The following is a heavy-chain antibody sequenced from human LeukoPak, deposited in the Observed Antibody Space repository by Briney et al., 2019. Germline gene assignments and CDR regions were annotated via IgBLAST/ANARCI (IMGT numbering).Heavy chain of an antibody. CDR3: AKGRKATVTSDFDY. J-gene: IGHJ4*02. CDR2: ISWNSGSI. V-gene: IGHV3-9*03. CDR1: GFTFSSYA. Sequence: GGSLRLSCAASGFTFSSYAMSWVRQAPGKGLEWVSGISWNSGSIGYADSVKGRFTISRDNAKNSLYLQMNSLRAEDMALYYCAKGRKATVTSDFDYWGQGTLVTVSS. D-gene: IGHD4-17*01.